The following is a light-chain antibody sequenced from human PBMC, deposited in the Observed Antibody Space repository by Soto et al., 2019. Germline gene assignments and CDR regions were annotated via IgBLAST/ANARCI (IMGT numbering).Light chain of an antibody. CDR3: SSYGGYNNVV. CDR2: EVN. Sequence: QSALTQPPSASGSPGQSVTISCTGTSSDVGGYNYVSWFQQHPRKAPKLILHEVNQRPSGVPDRFSGSKSGNTASLTVSGLQAEDEGTYYCSSYGGYNNVVFGTGTKVTVL. V-gene: IGLV2-8*01. J-gene: IGLJ1*01. CDR1: SSDVGGYNY.